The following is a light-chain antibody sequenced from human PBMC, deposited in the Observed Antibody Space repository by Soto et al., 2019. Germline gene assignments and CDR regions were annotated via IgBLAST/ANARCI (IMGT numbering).Light chain of an antibody. V-gene: IGKV3-11*01. CDR3: QHYQSGHPIT. CDR2: GAS. Sequence: EIVLTQSPATLSLSPGERATLSCRASQSVSSFLAWYQQKPGQAPRLLIYGASNRATGIPDRFSGSGSETSFTLTISRLEPEDFALYYCQHYQSGHPITFGQGTRLEIK. J-gene: IGKJ5*01. CDR1: QSVSSF.